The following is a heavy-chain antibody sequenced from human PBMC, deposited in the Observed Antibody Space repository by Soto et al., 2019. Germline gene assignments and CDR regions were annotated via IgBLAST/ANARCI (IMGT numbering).Heavy chain of an antibody. CDR2: ISYDGSNK. CDR3: AKDRGVAVAGTPQYYYYYGMDV. J-gene: IGHJ6*02. V-gene: IGHV3-30*18. D-gene: IGHD6-19*01. CDR1: GFTFSSYG. Sequence: GGSLRLSCVASGFTFSSYGMHWVRQAPGKGLEWVAVISYDGSNKYYADSVKGRFTISRDNSKNTLYLQMNSLRAEDTAVYYCAKDRGVAVAGTPQYYYYYGMDVWGQGTTVTVSS.